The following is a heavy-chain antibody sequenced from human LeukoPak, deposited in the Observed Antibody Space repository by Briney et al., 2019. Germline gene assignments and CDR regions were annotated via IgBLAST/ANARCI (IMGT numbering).Heavy chain of an antibody. D-gene: IGHD3-10*01. V-gene: IGHV4-59*01. CDR3: ATRSGVYYYMDV. Sequence: SETLSLTCTVSGGSISSYYWSWFRQPPGKGLEWIGYIYYSGSTNYNPSLKSRVTISVDTSKNQFSLKLSSVTAADTAVYYCATRSGVYYYMDVWGKGTTVTVSS. J-gene: IGHJ6*03. CDR1: GGSISSYY. CDR2: IYYSGST.